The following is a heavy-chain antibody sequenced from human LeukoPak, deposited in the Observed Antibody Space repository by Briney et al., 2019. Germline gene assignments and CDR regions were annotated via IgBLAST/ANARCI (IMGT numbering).Heavy chain of an antibody. CDR3: VSGGDWAFGWYFDV. CDR1: GDSVSSNSGS. CDR2: IYYRSRWHY. D-gene: IGHD6-25*01. Sequence: SQTLSLTCATSGDSVSSNSGSWSWIRQSPSRGPEWLGRIYYRSRWHYEYAVSVQNRISISPDTTKNQFSLQLNSMSPDDSAVYYCVSGGDWAFGWYFDVWGRGALVTVSS. J-gene: IGHJ2*01. V-gene: IGHV6-1*01.